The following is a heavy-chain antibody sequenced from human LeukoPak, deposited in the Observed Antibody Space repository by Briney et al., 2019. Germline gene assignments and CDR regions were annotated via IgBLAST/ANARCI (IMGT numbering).Heavy chain of an antibody. D-gene: IGHD2-2*02. CDR3: ARDVLLPIQTHAFDI. CDR2: IYTSGST. Sequence: SETLSLTCTVSGGSISSYYGSWIRQPAGKGREWIGRIYTSGSTNYNPSLKSRVTMSVDTSKNQFSLKLSSVTAADTAVYYCARDVLLPIQTHAFDIWGQGTMVTVSS. V-gene: IGHV4-4*07. CDR1: GGSISSYY. J-gene: IGHJ3*02.